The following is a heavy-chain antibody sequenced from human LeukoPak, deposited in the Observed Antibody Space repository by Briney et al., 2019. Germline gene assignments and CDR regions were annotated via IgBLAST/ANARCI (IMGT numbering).Heavy chain of an antibody. CDR2: ISWNSGSI. CDR3: AKDKRSSGWYYFDY. CDR1: GFTFDDYA. J-gene: IGHJ4*02. V-gene: IGHV3-9*01. Sequence: GGSLRLSCAASGFTFDDYAMHWVRQAPGKGLEWVSGISWNSGSIGYADSVKGRFTISRDNAKNSLYLQMNSLRAEDTALYYCAKDKRSSGWYYFDYWGQGTLVTVSS. D-gene: IGHD6-19*01.